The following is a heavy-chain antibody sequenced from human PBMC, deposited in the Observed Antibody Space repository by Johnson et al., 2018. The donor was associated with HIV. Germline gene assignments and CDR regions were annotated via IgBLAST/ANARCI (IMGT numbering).Heavy chain of an antibody. D-gene: IGHD6-13*01. CDR1: GFTVSSNY. V-gene: IGHV3-30*03. CDR3: ARGKGAAAAEAFDI. Sequence: QVQLVESGGGLVQPGGSLRLSCAASGFTVSSNYMSWVRQAPGKGLEWVAGILYRGSNKYYADSVKGRFTISRDNSKNSLYLQMNSLMAGDTAVYYCARGKGAAAAEAFDIWGQGTMVTVSS. CDR2: ILYRGSNK. J-gene: IGHJ3*02.